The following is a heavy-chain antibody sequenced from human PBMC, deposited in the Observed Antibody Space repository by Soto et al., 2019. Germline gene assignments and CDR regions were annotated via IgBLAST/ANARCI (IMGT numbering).Heavy chain of an antibody. CDR2: IYYTGST. J-gene: IGHJ4*02. CDR1: GGSISSYY. D-gene: IGHD6-6*01. Sequence: QVQLQESGPGLAKPSETLSLTCTVSGGSISSYYWSWIRQPPGKGLEWIGYIYYTGSTNYNPSLKSRVTISVDTSKNQFSLKLTSVTAADTAVYYCARRYSSSHDFWGQGTLVTVSS. V-gene: IGHV4-59*01. CDR3: ARRYSSSHDF.